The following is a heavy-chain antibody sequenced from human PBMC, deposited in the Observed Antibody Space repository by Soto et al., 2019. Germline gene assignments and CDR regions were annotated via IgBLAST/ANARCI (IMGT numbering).Heavy chain of an antibody. J-gene: IGHJ6*02. CDR2: ITSSSSHI. D-gene: IGHD6-19*01. V-gene: IGHV3-21*01. CDR1: EFSFNSYT. Sequence: GGSLRLSCAASEFSFNSYTMNLVRQAPGKGLECVSSITSSSSHIYYADSVQGRFTISRDNAQKSLFLQMNSLRVEDTAVYYCARETIAVTGTASYGMDVWGQGTSVTVSS. CDR3: ARETIAVTGTASYGMDV.